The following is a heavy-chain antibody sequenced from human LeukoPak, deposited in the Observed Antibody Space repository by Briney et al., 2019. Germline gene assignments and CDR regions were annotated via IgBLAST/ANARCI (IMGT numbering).Heavy chain of an antibody. CDR1: GGSISGYY. D-gene: IGHD3-22*01. V-gene: IGHV4-59*01. CDR2: IYYSGST. Sequence: PSETLSLTCTVSGGSISGYYWSWIRQPPGKGLEWIGYIYYSGSTNYNPSLKSRVTISVDTSKNQFSLKLSSVTAADTAVYYCARDLQQYYYDSSGYSRVFFYMDVWGKGTTVTVSS. CDR3: ARDLQQYYYDSSGYSRVFFYMDV. J-gene: IGHJ6*03.